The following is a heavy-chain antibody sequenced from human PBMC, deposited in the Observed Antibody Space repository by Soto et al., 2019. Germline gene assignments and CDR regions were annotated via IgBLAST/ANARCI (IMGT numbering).Heavy chain of an antibody. CDR3: ATLSYDY. CDR2: IYHSGST. CDR1: GYSISSGYY. J-gene: IGHJ4*02. Sequence: PSETLSLTCAVSGYSISSGYYWGWIRQPPGKGLGWIGSIYHSGSTYYNPSLKSRVTISVDTSKNQFSLKLSSVTAADTAVYYCATLSYDYWGQGTLVTVSS. V-gene: IGHV4-38-2*01.